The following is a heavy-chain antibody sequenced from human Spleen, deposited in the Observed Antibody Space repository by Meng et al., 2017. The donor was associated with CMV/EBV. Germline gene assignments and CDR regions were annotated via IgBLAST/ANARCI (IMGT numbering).Heavy chain of an antibody. V-gene: IGHV3-20*04. J-gene: IGHJ4*02. CDR1: GFIFDDYG. CDR2: INWNGGST. D-gene: IGHD5-18*01. Sequence: GESLKISCAASGFIFDDYGMSWVRQVPGKGLEWVSGINWNGGSTGYADSVKGRFTISRDNAKNSLYLQMNSLRAEDTAVYYCARHGGSVEQLWLHWGQGTLVTVSS. CDR3: ARHGGSVEQLWLH.